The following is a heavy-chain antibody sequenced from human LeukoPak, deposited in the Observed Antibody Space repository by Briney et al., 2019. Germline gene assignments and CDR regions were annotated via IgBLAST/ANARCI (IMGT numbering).Heavy chain of an antibody. CDR1: GYTFTSYA. J-gene: IGHJ4*02. CDR3: ARDWYDSSGEVY. V-gene: IGHV1-3*01. CDR2: INAGNGNT. Sequence: ASVKVSCKASGYTFTSYAMHWVRQAPGQGLEWMGWINAGNGNTKYSQKFQGRVTITRDTSASTAYMELSSLRSEDTAVYYCARDWYDSSGEVYWGQGTLVTVSS. D-gene: IGHD3-22*01.